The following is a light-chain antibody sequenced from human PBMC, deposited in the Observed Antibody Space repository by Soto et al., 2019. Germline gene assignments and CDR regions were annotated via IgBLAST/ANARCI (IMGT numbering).Light chain of an antibody. Sequence: DFQMTQSPSSLSASVGDTVTLTCRASQGFTNYLAWYQQKPGKAPKLLIYAASTLQSGVPPRFSGSGSGTHFTLTISSLQPEDAATYYGQKYNTAPYTFGQGTRLEIK. CDR3: QKYNTAPYT. V-gene: IGKV1-27*01. CDR2: AAS. CDR1: QGFTNY. J-gene: IGKJ5*01.